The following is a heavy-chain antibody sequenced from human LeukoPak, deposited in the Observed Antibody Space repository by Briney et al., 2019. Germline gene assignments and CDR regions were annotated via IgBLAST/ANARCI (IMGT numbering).Heavy chain of an antibody. Sequence: SETLSLTCTVSGDSISSYYWTWIRQPPGKGLEWIGYIYTSGSTNYNAYLKSRLTISVDKSKNQFFLLLRYIPTPDTAVYYCAGGFWSGYYTFWGQGTLVTVSS. CDR3: AGGFWSGYYTF. CDR2: IYTSGST. J-gene: IGHJ4*02. D-gene: IGHD3-3*01. V-gene: IGHV4-4*09. CDR1: GDSISSYY.